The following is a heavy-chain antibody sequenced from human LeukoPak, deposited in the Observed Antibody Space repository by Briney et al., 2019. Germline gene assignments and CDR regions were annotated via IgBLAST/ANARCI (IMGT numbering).Heavy chain of an antibody. D-gene: IGHD4-17*01. Sequence: SETLSLTCTVSGGSISSYYWSWIRQPPEKGLEWIGYIYSSGSTSYKSSLKSRVTISVDTSKNQFSLRLSSVTAADTAVYYCARTYGDYYFDYWGQGTLVTVSS. V-gene: IGHV4-59*01. CDR3: ARTYGDYYFDY. CDR2: IYSSGST. J-gene: IGHJ4*02. CDR1: GGSISSYY.